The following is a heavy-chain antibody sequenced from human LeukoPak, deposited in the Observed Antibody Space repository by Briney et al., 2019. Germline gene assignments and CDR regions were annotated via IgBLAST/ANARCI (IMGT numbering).Heavy chain of an antibody. CDR1: GLTFRTYV. Sequence: GGSWGLSLAALGLTFRTYVMSWFRKAPGKGLEWVSGISASGGSTYYPDSVKGRFTISRDNSKNTLYLQMNRLRAEDSAVYYCAKDYVSDYWGQGTLVTVSS. V-gene: IGHV3-23*01. CDR2: ISASGGST. CDR3: AKDYVSDY. D-gene: IGHD3-16*01. J-gene: IGHJ4*02.